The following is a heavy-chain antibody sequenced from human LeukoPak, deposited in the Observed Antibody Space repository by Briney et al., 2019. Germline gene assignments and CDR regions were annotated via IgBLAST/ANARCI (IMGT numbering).Heavy chain of an antibody. D-gene: IGHD5-18*01. CDR3: AREVAWIQLWLKYNWSDP. Sequence: SETLSLTCAVYGGSLSNNYWSWIRQPPGKGLEWIGEINHSGSTNYNPSLKSRVTISVDTSKNQFSLKLSSVTAADTAVYYCAREVAWIQLWLKYNWSDPWGQGTLVTVSS. J-gene: IGHJ5*02. V-gene: IGHV4-34*01. CDR1: GGSLSNNY. CDR2: INHSGST.